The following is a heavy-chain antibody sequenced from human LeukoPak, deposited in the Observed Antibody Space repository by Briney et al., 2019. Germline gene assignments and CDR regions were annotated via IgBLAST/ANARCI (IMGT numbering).Heavy chain of an antibody. V-gene: IGHV3-7*05. D-gene: IGHD1-14*01. CDR3: ARRRIPTPQGPNWFDP. CDR2: IKQDGSEK. CDR1: GFTFSGYS. J-gene: IGHJ5*02. Sequence: SGGSLRLSCAASGFTFSGYSMSWVRQAPGKGLEWVADIKQDGSEKYYVDSVKGRFTISRDNAKNSLYLQMNSLRAEDTAIYYCARRRIPTPQGPNWFDPWGQGTLVTVSS.